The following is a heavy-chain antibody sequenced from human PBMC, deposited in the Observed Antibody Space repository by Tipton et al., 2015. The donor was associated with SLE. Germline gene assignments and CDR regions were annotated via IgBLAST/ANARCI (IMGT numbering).Heavy chain of an antibody. Sequence: SLRLSCAASGFTFDDYAMHWVRQAPGKGLEWVSGISWNSGSIGYADSVKGRFTISRDNAKNSLYLQMNSLRAEDTALYYCAKDQRITMIVGACDIWGQGTMVTVSS. V-gene: IGHV3-9*01. CDR1: GFTFDDYA. CDR2: ISWNSGSI. J-gene: IGHJ3*02. CDR3: AKDQRITMIVGACDI. D-gene: IGHD3-22*01.